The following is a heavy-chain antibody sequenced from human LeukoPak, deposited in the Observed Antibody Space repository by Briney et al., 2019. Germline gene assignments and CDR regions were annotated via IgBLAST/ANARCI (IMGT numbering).Heavy chain of an antibody. J-gene: IGHJ6*03. V-gene: IGHV4-34*01. D-gene: IGHD3-3*01. CDR3: ARGRVDFWSGYNYMDV. CDR1: GGSFSGYY. CDR2: INHSGST. Sequence: SETLSLTCAVYGGSFSGYYWSWIRQPPGKGLEWIGEINHSGSTNYNPSLTSRVTISVDTSKNQFSLKLSSVTTADTAVYYCARGRVDFWSGYNYMDVWGKGTTVTVSS.